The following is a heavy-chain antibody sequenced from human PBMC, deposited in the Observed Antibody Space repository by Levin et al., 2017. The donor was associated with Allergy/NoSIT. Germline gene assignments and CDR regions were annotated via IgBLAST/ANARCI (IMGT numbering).Heavy chain of an antibody. J-gene: IGHJ3*02. CDR2: ISWNSVSI. V-gene: IGHV3-9*01. D-gene: IGHD3-10*01. CDR1: GFTFDDYA. CDR3: ARDNIGLPDAFDI. Sequence: GGSLRLSCAASGFTFDDYAMHWVRQAPGKGLEWVSVISWNSVSIGYADSVKGRFTISRDNAKNSLYLQMNSLRTEDTALYYCARDNIGLPDAFDIWGQGTMVIVSS.